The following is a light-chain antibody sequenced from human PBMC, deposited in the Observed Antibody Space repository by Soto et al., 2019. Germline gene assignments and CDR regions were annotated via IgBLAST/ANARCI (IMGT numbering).Light chain of an antibody. CDR2: GAS. J-gene: IGKJ2*01. Sequence: DIQMTQSPSTLSALVGDRVTITCRASQSIDTWLAWYQQRPGKAPKLLVYGASSLASGVPSRFSGGGSGTEFTLPISILQTDDFATYYCQQYTSYPYTFGQGTKLEIK. CDR3: QQYTSYPYT. CDR1: QSIDTW. V-gene: IGKV1-5*01.